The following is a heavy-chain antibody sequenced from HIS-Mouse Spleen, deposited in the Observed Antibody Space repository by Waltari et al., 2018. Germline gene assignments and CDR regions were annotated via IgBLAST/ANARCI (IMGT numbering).Heavy chain of an antibody. D-gene: IGHD2-21*02. J-gene: IGHJ5*02. CDR1: GGSTSSSRYS. CDR2: IYYSGRT. CDR3: ARKRTASGWFDP. V-gene: IGHV4-39*01. Sequence: QLQLQESGPGLVKPSETLPLTRTVSGGSTSSSRYSWGWIRQPPGKGLEWIGSIYYSGRTYYTPSLKSRVTISVDTSKNQFSLKLSSVTAADTAVYYCARKRTASGWFDPWGQGTLVTVSS.